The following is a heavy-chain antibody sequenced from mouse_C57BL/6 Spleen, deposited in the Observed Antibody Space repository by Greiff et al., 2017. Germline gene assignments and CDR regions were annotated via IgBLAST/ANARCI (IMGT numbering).Heavy chain of an antibody. CDR3: ARELSYGSTNYFDY. D-gene: IGHD1-1*01. Sequence: QVQLQQSGAELARPGASVKLSCKASGYTFTSYGISWVKQRTGQGLEWIGEIYPRSGNTYYNEKFKGKATLTADKSSSTAYMELRSLTSEDSAVYFCARELSYGSTNYFDYWGQGTTLTVSS. CDR1: GYTFTSYG. CDR2: IYPRSGNT. J-gene: IGHJ2*01. V-gene: IGHV1-81*01.